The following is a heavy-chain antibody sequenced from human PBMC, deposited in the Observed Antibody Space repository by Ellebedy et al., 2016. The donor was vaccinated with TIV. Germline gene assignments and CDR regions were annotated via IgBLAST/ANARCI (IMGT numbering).Heavy chain of an antibody. CDR2: INHSGST. CDR3: ARAATPSTPVDY. V-gene: IGHV4-34*01. Sequence: SETLSLXXAVYGGSFSGYYWSWIRQPPGKGLEWIGEINHSGSTNYNPSLKSRVTISVDTSKNQFSLKLSSVTAADTAVYYCARAATPSTPVDYWGQGTLVTVSS. D-gene: IGHD2-15*01. J-gene: IGHJ4*02. CDR1: GGSFSGYY.